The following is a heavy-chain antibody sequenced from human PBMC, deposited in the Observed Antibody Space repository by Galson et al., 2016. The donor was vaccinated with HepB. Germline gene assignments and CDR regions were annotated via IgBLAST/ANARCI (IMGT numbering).Heavy chain of an antibody. D-gene: IGHD6-19*01. CDR2: MKQDGTEK. V-gene: IGHV3-7*03. CDR3: ARDRGYSGWSYFDY. CDR1: AFTFRSFW. J-gene: IGHJ4*02. Sequence: SLRLSCAASAFTFRSFWMSWVRQAPGKGLEWVANMKQDGTEKYYMDSVKGRFTISRDNAKNSLYLQMNSLRADDTAVYYCARDRGYSGWSYFDYWGQGTLVTVSS.